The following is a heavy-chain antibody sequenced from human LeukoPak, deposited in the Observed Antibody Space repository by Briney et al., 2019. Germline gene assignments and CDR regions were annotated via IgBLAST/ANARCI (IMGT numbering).Heavy chain of an antibody. D-gene: IGHD4-17*01. CDR2: MNPNSGNT. Sequence: ASVKVSCKASGYTFTSYDINWVRQATGQGLEWMGWMNPNSGNTGYAQKFQGRVTMTRNTSISTAYMELSRLRSDDTAVYYCARVSAVTTDFDYWGQGTLVTVSS. CDR1: GYTFTSYD. J-gene: IGHJ4*02. CDR3: ARVSAVTTDFDY. V-gene: IGHV1-8*01.